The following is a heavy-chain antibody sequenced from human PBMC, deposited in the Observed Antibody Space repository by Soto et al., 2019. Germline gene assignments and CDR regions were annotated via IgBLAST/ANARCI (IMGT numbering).Heavy chain of an antibody. CDR3: ARCYCSVGSCYTCWHFDL. D-gene: IGHD2-15*01. CDR1: GYTFMNYA. CDR2: ISPSTGNT. Sequence: QVQLVQSGAEVKEPGASVKLSCQASGYTFMNYAIIWVRQPPGQGLEWMGWISPSTGNTDQAQNFQGRVTMTLDTSTNTANMELRTLRSDDSAVYYCARCYCSVGSCYTCWHFDLWGRGTLVTVSS. J-gene: IGHJ2*01. V-gene: IGHV1-18*01.